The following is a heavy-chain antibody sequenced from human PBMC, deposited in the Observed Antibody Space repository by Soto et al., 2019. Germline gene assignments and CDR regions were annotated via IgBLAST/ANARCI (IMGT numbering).Heavy chain of an antibody. CDR1: GFTFSRYG. D-gene: IGHD3-22*01. J-gene: IGHJ4*02. Sequence: PGGSLRLSCIASGFTFSRYGMHWVRQAPGKGLEWVAVMSYDGSNKWYADSVKGRFDVSRDNSKNTLYLQMNSLRAEDTAVYYCAKYFDSGKRYFDYWGQGTLVTVSS. CDR3: AKYFDSGKRYFDY. V-gene: IGHV3-30*18. CDR2: MSYDGSNK.